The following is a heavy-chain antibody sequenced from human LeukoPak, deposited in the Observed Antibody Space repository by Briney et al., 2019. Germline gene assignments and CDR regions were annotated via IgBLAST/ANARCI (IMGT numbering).Heavy chain of an antibody. Sequence: GGSLRLSCAASGFTFSSYAMHWVRQAPGKGLEWVAVISYAGSNKYYADSVKGRFTISRDNSKNTLYLQMNSPRAEDTAVYYCARQSWGSLDYWGQGTLVTVSS. CDR1: GFTFSSYA. CDR3: ARQSWGSLDY. V-gene: IGHV3-30-3*01. CDR2: ISYAGSNK. J-gene: IGHJ4*02. D-gene: IGHD7-27*01.